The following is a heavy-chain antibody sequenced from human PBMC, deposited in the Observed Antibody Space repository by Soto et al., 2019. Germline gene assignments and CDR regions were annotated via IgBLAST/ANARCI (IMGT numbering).Heavy chain of an antibody. D-gene: IGHD2-15*01. CDR2: ISAYNGNT. V-gene: IGHV1-18*01. Sequence: GASGKLSCKDSVYTFTSTESSWVIQAPGQGIEWMGWISAYNGNTNYAQKLQGRVTMTTDTSTSTAYMELRSLRSDDTAVYYCAREPVVAARKAFDIWGQGTMVTVSS. J-gene: IGHJ3*02. CDR1: VYTFTSTE. CDR3: AREPVVAARKAFDI.